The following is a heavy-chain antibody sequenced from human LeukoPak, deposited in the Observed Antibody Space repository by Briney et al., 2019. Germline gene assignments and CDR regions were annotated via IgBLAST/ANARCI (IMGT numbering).Heavy chain of an antibody. V-gene: IGHV3-66*02. Sequence: GGSLRLSCEASGFTFDDYGMSWVRQSTGKGLEWVSVLYGGGSTYYADSVKGRFAISRDNSKNTLYLQMNSLRAEDTAVYYCARDSSSTWYLAFDIWGQGTMVTVSS. CDR2: LYGGGST. J-gene: IGHJ3*02. CDR3: ARDSSSTWYLAFDI. D-gene: IGHD6-13*01. CDR1: GFTFDDYG.